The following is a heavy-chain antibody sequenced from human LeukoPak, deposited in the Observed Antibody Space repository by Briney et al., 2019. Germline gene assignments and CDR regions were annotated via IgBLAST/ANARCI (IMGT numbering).Heavy chain of an antibody. CDR3: ARRGSSSDSPPFDY. D-gene: IGHD6-6*01. V-gene: IGHV4-38-2*02. Sequence: PSETLSLTCTVSGYSISSGYFWGWIRQPPGKGLEWIAIIHSGESPYYSPSLESRVTMAIDTSKNQLSLKLNSVTAADTAVYYCARRGSSSDSPPFDYWGQGTLVTVSS. CDR1: GYSISSGYF. J-gene: IGHJ4*02. CDR2: IHSGESP.